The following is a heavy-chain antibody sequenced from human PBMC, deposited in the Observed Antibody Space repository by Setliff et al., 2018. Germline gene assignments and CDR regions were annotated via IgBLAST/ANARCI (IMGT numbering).Heavy chain of an antibody. CDR3: ARGPPFYNFWRIYYYGMDV. V-gene: IGHV4-59*12. Sequence: SETLSLTCTVSGGSISSYYWSWIRQPPGKGLEWIGYIYYSGSTNYNPSLKSRVTISVDTSKNQFSLKLSSVTAADTAVYYCARGPPFYNFWRIYYYGMDVWGQGTTVTV. D-gene: IGHD3-3*01. CDR2: IYYSGST. J-gene: IGHJ6*02. CDR1: GGSISSYY.